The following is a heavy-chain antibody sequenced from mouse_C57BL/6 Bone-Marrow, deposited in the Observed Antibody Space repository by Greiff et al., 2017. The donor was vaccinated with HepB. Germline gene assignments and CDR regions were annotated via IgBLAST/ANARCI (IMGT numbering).Heavy chain of an antibody. Sequence: DVQLVQPGADLVKPGGSLKLSCAASGFTFSSYGMSWVRQTPDKGLEWVATISIGGSYTYYPDSVKGRFTISIDNSKNTPYLQMSSLTSEDSAMYYCARLSGEGYGEIDYWGQGTTVTVSS. CDR1: GFTFSSYG. D-gene: IGHD2-10*02. V-gene: IGHV5-6*01. J-gene: IGHJ4*01. CDR3: ARLSGEGYGEIDY. CDR2: ISIGGSYT.